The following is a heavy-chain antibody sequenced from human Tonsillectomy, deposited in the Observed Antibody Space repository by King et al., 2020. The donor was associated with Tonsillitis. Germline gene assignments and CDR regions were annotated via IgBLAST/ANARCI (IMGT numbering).Heavy chain of an antibody. V-gene: IGHV1-69*01. CDR2: IIPIFGTA. D-gene: IGHD2-2*01. CDR3: AREGLPAATSSSYFDY. CDR1: RGTFRRYA. Sequence: HVQLVQSGAEVKKPGSSVKVSCKASRGTFRRYAISCVRQAPGQGLEWMGGIIPIFGTANYAQKFQGRVTITADESKSTAYMELSSLRYEDTAVYYCAREGLPAATSSSYFDYWGQGTLVTVSS. J-gene: IGHJ4*02.